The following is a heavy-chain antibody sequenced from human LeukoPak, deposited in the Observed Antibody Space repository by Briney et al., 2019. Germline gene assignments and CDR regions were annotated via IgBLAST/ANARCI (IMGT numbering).Heavy chain of an antibody. CDR1: GGSISSYY. Sequence: SETLSLTCTVSGGSISSYYWSWIRHPPGKGLEWIGYIYNSGNTNYNPSLKSRVTISVDASKNQFSLKLSSVTAADTAVYYCARAGYGDYLGDYWGQGTLVTVSS. CDR2: IYNSGNT. D-gene: IGHD4-17*01. J-gene: IGHJ4*02. V-gene: IGHV4-59*01. CDR3: ARAGYGDYLGDY.